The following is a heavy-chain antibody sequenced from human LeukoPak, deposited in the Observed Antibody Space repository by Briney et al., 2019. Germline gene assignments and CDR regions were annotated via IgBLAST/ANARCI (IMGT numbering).Heavy chain of an antibody. CDR1: GFTFGNAW. J-gene: IGHJ5*02. CDR2: IKSKTDGGTT. V-gene: IGHV3-15*01. CDR3: TADSYYDFWSGYWRFDP. Sequence: GGSLRLSCAASGFTFGNAWMSWVRQAPGKGLEWVGRIKSKTDGGTTDYAAPVKGRFTISRDDSKNTLYLQMNSLKTEDTAVYYCTADSYYDFWSGYWRFDPWGQGTLVTVSS. D-gene: IGHD3-3*01.